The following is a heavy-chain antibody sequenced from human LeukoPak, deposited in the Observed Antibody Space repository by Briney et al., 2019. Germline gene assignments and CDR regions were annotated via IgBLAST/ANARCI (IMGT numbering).Heavy chain of an antibody. J-gene: IGHJ4*02. CDR1: GFTFSNNG. D-gene: IGHD6-13*01. Sequence: GGSLRLSCAASGFTFSNNGMHWVRQAPGKGLEWVAVIWSDGSHKTYSDSVKGRFTISRDDSTNTLYLEMNSLRPEDSALYYCAKDLQHLVRTLSFDFWGQGTLVTVSS. V-gene: IGHV3-30*02. CDR3: AKDLQHLVRTLSFDF. CDR2: IWSDGSHK.